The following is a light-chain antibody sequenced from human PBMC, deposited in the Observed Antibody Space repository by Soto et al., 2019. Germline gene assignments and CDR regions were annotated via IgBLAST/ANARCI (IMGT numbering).Light chain of an antibody. Sequence: EIVMTQSPATLSVSPGERATLSCRASQSVSSNLAWYQQKPGQAPRLLIYGASTRATGIPARFSGSGSGTEFTLTISRLQSEDFAVYYCQQYNNWRGTFGPGTKVDIK. J-gene: IGKJ3*01. CDR1: QSVSSN. CDR2: GAS. V-gene: IGKV3-15*01. CDR3: QQYNNWRGT.